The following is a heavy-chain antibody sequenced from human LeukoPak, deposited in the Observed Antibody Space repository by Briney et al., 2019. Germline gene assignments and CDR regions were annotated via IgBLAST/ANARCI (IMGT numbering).Heavy chain of an antibody. CDR2: IYNTGST. J-gene: IGHJ4*02. CDR1: GGSISSSSYS. CDR3: ARDGNQGNFDY. D-gene: IGHD1-14*01. Sequence: PSETLSLTCTVSGGSISSSSYSWSWIRQPAGKGLEWIGRIYNTGSTNYNPSLRSRVTMSVDTSKNQFSLKLSSVTAADTAVYYCARDGNQGNFDYWGQGTLVTVSS. V-gene: IGHV4-61*02.